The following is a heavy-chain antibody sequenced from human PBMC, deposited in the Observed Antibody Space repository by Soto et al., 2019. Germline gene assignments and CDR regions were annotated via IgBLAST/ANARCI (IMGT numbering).Heavy chain of an antibody. CDR3: ARGRYRDY. CDR2: ISAHNGNT. J-gene: IGHJ4*02. CDR1: GYAFTTYG. V-gene: IGHV1-18*01. Sequence: QVHLVQSGAEVKKPGASVKVSCQGSGYAFTTYGITWVRQAPGQGLEWMGWISAHNGNTNYAQKLQGRVTVTRDTSTSTAYMELRSLRDDDTAVYYGARGRYRDYWGQGALVTVSS. D-gene: IGHD1-1*01.